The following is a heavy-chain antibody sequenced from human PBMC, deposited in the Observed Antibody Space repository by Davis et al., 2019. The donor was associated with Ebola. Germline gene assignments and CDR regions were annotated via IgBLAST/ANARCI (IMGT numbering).Heavy chain of an antibody. V-gene: IGHV3-30-3*01. CDR2: ISYDGSNK. CDR1: GFTFSSYA. D-gene: IGHD3-16*01. Sequence: GESLKISCAASGFTFSSYAMHWVRQAPGKGLEWVAVISYDGSNKYYADSVKGRFTISRDNSKNTLYLQMNSLRAEDTAVYYCARWGIGSYYYYMDVWGKGTTVTVSS. CDR3: ARWGIGSYYYYMDV. J-gene: IGHJ6*03.